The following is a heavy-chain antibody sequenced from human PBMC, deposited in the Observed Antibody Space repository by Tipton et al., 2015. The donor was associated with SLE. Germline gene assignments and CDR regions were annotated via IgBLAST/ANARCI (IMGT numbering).Heavy chain of an antibody. CDR1: GFIFDDYA. V-gene: IGHV3-9*01. J-gene: IGHJ4*02. CDR2: TSWNGVSL. Sequence: SLRLSCVASGFIFDDYAMHWVRQVPGKGLEWLSGTSWNGVSLAYADSVKGRFAISRDNAKNSLYLQMNSLRPEDTALYYCAKVGRVGCTNGECLNTLEGFDYWGQGTLVTVSS. D-gene: IGHD2-8*01. CDR3: AKVGRVGCTNGECLNTLEGFDY.